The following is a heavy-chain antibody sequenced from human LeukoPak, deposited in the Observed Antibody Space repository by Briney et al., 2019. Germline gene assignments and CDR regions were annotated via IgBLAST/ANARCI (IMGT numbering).Heavy chain of an antibody. J-gene: IGHJ4*02. CDR2: INNDGSST. D-gene: IGHD3-10*01. Sequence: GGSLRLSCTASGFTFTSYWMQWVRQAPGKGLVWVSCINNDGSSTNYADSVKGRFTISRDNAKNTVYLQMNSLRAEDTAVYYCAREDGSGSFDYWGQGTLVTVSS. CDR1: GFTFTSYW. V-gene: IGHV3-74*01. CDR3: AREDGSGSFDY.